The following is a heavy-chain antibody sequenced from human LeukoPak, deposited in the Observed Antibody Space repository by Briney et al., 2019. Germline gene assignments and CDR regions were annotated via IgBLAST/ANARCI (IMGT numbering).Heavy chain of an antibody. CDR2: IKSKTDGGTT. V-gene: IGHV3-15*01. D-gene: IGHD4-11*01. Sequence: GGSLRLSCAASGFTFSIAWMSWVRHAPGKGREWGGRIKSKTDGGTTDYAAPVKGRSSISRDDSKNTLYLQMNSLKTEDTAIYYCTTAMKNTVTTVHYWGQGTLVTVSS. CDR3: TTAMKNTVTTVHY. CDR1: GFTFSIAW. J-gene: IGHJ4*02.